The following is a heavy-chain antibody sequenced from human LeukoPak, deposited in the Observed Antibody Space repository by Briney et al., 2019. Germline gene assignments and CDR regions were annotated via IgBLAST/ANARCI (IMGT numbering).Heavy chain of an antibody. J-gene: IGHJ4*02. CDR3: ARARFLEWLLVDFDY. Sequence: SQTLSLTCTVSGGSISSGDYYWSWIRQPPGKGLEWIGYIYYSGSTYYNPSLKSRVTISVGTSKNQFSLKLSSVTAADTAVYYCARARFLEWLLVDFDYWGQGTLVTVSS. CDR2: IYYSGST. D-gene: IGHD3-3*01. V-gene: IGHV4-30-4*08. CDR1: GGSISSGDYY.